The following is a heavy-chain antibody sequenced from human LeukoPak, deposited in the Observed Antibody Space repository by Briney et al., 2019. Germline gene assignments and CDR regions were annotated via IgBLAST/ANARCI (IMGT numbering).Heavy chain of an antibody. CDR2: ISSTGFYV. CDR3: ARVAGQGWGPITTDVNAYPDY. Sequence: GGSLRLSCTASGFAFGSYTITWVRQAPGKGLGWVSSISSTGFYVYYADSVKGRFAISRDNAMNSLYMQMNSLRADDTAVYYCARVAGQGWGPITTDVNAYPDYWGQGTLVTVFS. V-gene: IGHV3-21*01. CDR1: GFAFGSYT. D-gene: IGHD1-14*01. J-gene: IGHJ4*02.